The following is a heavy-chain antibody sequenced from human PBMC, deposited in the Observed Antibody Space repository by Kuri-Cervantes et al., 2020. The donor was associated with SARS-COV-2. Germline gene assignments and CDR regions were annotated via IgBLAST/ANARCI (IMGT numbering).Heavy chain of an antibody. Sequence: SETLSLTCAVYGGSFSGYYRSWIRQPPGKGLEWIGEINHSGSTNYNPSLKSRVTISVDTSKNQFSLKLSSVTAADTAVYYCARDLRNYDFRSGYLEDYYYYGMDVWGQGTTVTVSS. V-gene: IGHV4-34*01. CDR1: GGSFSGYY. CDR3: ARDLRNYDFRSGYLEDYYYYGMDV. D-gene: IGHD3-3*01. J-gene: IGHJ6*02. CDR2: INHSGST.